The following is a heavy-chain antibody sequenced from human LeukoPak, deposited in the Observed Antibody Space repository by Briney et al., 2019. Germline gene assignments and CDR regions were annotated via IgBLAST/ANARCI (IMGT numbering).Heavy chain of an antibody. D-gene: IGHD5-18*01. CDR2: ISGSGGST. CDR1: GFTFSSYA. CDR3: AKETGYGYEEPYYFDY. J-gene: IGHJ4*02. V-gene: IGHV3-23*01. Sequence: PGGSLRLSCAASGFTFSSYAMSWVRQAPGKGLEWVSAISGSGGSTYYADSVKGRFTISRDNSKNTLYLQMNSLRAEDTAVYYCAKETGYGYEEPYYFDYWGQGTLVTVSS.